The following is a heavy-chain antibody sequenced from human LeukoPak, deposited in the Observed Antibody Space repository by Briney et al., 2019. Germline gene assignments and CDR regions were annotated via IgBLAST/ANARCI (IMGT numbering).Heavy chain of an antibody. CDR3: ARASYDSSGYYYDY. CDR2: IYTSGST. D-gene: IGHD3-22*01. CDR1: GGSMSRYY. V-gene: IGHV4-4*07. Sequence: SETLSLTCTVSGGSMSRYYWSWIRQPAGKGLEWIGRIYTSGSTNYNPSLKSRVTMSVDTSKNQFSLKLSSVTAADTAVYYCARASYDSSGYYYDYWGQGTLVTVSS. J-gene: IGHJ4*02.